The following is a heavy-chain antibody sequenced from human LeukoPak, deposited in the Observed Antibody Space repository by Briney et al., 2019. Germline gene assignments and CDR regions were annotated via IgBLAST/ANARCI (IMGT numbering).Heavy chain of an antibody. CDR2: ITSDGSST. CDR3: ARDGVWVGATVDY. J-gene: IGHJ4*02. Sequence: GGSLRLSCAASGFTFSTYYMHWVRQAPGKGLEWVSRITSDGSSTYFADSVKGRFTISRDNAKSTLYLQMNSLRAEDTAVYYCARDGVWVGATVDYWGQGTLVTVSP. D-gene: IGHD1-26*01. CDR1: GFTFSTYY. V-gene: IGHV3-74*01.